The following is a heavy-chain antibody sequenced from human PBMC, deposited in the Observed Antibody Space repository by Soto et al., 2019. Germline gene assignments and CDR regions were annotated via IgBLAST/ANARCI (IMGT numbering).Heavy chain of an antibody. D-gene: IGHD6-13*01. Sequence: PSETLSLTCTVSGGSISSYYWSWIRQPPGKGLEWIGYIYYSGSTNYNPSLKSRVTISVDTSKNQFSLKLSSVTAADTAVYYCARDPVRPAAGTGWFDPWGQGTLVTVSS. J-gene: IGHJ5*02. CDR1: GGSISSYY. CDR2: IYYSGST. CDR3: ARDPVRPAAGTGWFDP. V-gene: IGHV4-59*01.